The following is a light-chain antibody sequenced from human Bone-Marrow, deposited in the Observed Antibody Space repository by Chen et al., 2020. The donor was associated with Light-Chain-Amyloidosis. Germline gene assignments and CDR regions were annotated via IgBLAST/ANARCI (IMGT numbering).Light chain of an antibody. Sequence: QSALTQPASVSGPPGQSIPISCTGTSSDVGGDNHVSWYQQHPDKAPKPMIYEVTNRPSWVPDRFSGSKSDNTASLTISGLQTEDEADYFCSSYTITNTLVFGSGTRVTVL. CDR3: SSYTITNTLV. CDR2: EVT. J-gene: IGLJ1*01. CDR1: SSDVGGDNH. V-gene: IGLV2-14*01.